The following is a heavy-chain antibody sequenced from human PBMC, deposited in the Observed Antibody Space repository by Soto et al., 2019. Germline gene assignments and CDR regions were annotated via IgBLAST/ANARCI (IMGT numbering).Heavy chain of an antibody. D-gene: IGHD3-10*01. J-gene: IGHJ6*03. Sequence: GASVKVSCKASGYTFTSYGISWVRQAPGQGLEWMGWISAYNGNTNYAQKLQGRVTMTTDTSTSTAYMELNSLRAEDTAVYYCAREAAKIFGELDDYYYYYMDVWGKVTTVTVSS. CDR3: AREAAKIFGELDDYYYYYMDV. V-gene: IGHV1-18*01. CDR2: ISAYNGNT. CDR1: GYTFTSYG.